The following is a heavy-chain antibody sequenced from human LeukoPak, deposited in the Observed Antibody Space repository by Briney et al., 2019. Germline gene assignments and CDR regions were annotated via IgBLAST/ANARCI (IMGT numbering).Heavy chain of an antibody. J-gene: IGHJ4*02. CDR1: GFTFRNYA. Sequence: GGSLRLSCAASGFTFRNYALHWVRQAPGKGLEWVAVISYDGSNKYYADSVKGRFTISRDNSKNTLYLQMNSLRAEDTAVYYCARDRGYYDSSGYYYVWGQGTLVTVSS. CDR3: ARDRGYYDSSGYYYV. V-gene: IGHV3-30*19. CDR2: ISYDGSNK. D-gene: IGHD3-22*01.